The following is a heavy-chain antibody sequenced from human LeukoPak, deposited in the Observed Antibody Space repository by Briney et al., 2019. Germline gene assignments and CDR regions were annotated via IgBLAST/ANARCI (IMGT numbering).Heavy chain of an antibody. CDR1: GDSISSGTYS. CDR2: IYTSGST. D-gene: IGHD5-24*01. CDR3: ARAKRWLPFDY. V-gene: IGHV4-61*02. Sequence: SETLSLTCTVSGDSISSGTYSWSWIRQPAGKGLEWIGRIYTSGSTNYNPSLKSRVTISVDTSKNQFSLKLDSVTAADTAVYYCARAKRWLPFDYWGQGTLVTVSS. J-gene: IGHJ4*02.